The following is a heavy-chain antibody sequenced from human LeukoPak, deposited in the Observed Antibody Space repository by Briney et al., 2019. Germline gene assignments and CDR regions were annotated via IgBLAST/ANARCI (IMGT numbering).Heavy chain of an antibody. Sequence: PSETLSLTCTVSGGSISSYYWSWIRQPPAKGLEWIGYIYYSGSTNYNPSLKSRVTISVDTSKNQFSLKLSSVTAADTAVYYCARPKGYCSGGSCYQSFDYWGQGTLVTVSS. V-gene: IGHV4-59*08. CDR3: ARPKGYCSGGSCYQSFDY. D-gene: IGHD2-15*01. CDR2: IYYSGST. J-gene: IGHJ4*02. CDR1: GGSISSYY.